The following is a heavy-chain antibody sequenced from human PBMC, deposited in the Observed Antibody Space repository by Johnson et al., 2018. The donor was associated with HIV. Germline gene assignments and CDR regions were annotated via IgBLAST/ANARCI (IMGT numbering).Heavy chain of an antibody. D-gene: IGHD7-27*01. CDR3: ARQLGSDAFDI. V-gene: IGHV3-30*04. CDR1: GFTFSNFA. Sequence: VQLVESGGGVVQPGRSLRLSCAASGFTFSNFAMHWVRQAPGKGLEWVVVISYDGSNKYFADSVKGRFTISRDNSKNSLYLQMNSLRAEDTAVYYCARQLGSDAFDIWGQGTMVTVSS. J-gene: IGHJ3*02. CDR2: ISYDGSNK.